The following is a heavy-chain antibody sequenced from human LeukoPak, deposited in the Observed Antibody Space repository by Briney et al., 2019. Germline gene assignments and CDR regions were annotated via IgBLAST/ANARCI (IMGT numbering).Heavy chain of an antibody. J-gene: IGHJ4*02. D-gene: IGHD6-13*01. CDR2: ISAYSGNT. Sequence: ASVKVSCKASGYTFTSYGITWVRQAPGQGLEWMGWISAYSGNTNYAQNLQGRVTMTTDTSTSAAYMELRSLTSDDTAVYYCAREKQLFYCWGQGTLVTVSS. CDR1: GYTFTSYG. V-gene: IGHV1-18*01. CDR3: AREKQLFYC.